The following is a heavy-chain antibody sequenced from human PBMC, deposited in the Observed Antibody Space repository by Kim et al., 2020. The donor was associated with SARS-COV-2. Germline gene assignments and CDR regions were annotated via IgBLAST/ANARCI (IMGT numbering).Heavy chain of an antibody. V-gene: IGHV3-15*01. CDR1: GFTFSNAW. CDR3: TTDRPVGATFYYYYGMDV. D-gene: IGHD1-26*01. Sequence: GGSLRLSCAASGFTFSNAWMSWVRQAPGKGLEWVGRIKSKTDGGTTDYAAPVKGRFTISRDDSKNTLYLQMNSLKTEDTAVYYCTTDRPVGATFYYYYGMDVWGQGTTVTVSS. CDR2: IKSKTDGGTT. J-gene: IGHJ6*02.